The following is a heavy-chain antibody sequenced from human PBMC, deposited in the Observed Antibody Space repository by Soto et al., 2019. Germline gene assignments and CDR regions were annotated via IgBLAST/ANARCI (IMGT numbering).Heavy chain of an antibody. CDR1: GFTVSTYA. J-gene: IGHJ5*02. Sequence: VGSLRLSCAASGFTVSTYAMSWVRQAPGKGLEWVSAISGSGGSTYYADSVKGRFTISRDNSKNTLYLQMNSMRAEDTAVYYCAKISTGYCSGGSCYRNWFDPWGQGTLVTSPQ. D-gene: IGHD2-15*01. CDR3: AKISTGYCSGGSCYRNWFDP. CDR2: ISGSGGST. V-gene: IGHV3-23*01.